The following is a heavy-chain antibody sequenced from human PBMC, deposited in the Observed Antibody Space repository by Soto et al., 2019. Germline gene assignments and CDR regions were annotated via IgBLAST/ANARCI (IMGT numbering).Heavy chain of an antibody. CDR3: GRDLTSNANCIDP. CDR1: GDYIHVGGYY. V-gene: IGHV4-30-4*01. D-gene: IGHD2-2*01. J-gene: IGHJ5*02. Sequence: KASETLSLTCSVSGDYIHVGGYYWTWIRQRPGKGLEWMGYIYYTGKTYYNPSLESRLTMSVDRSKSQFSLRLTSVTAADTAVYFCGRDLTSNANCIDPWGQGTLVTVSS. CDR2: IYYTGKT.